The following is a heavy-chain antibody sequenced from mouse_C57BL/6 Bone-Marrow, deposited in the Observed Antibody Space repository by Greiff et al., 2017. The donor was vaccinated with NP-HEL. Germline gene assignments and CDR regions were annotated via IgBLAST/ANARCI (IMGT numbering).Heavy chain of an antibody. CDR2: INPNNGGT. Sequence: VQLQQSGPELVKPGASVKIPCKASGYTFTDYNMDWVKQSHGKSLEWIGDINPNNGGTIYNQKFKGKATLTVDKSSSTACMELRSLTSEDTAVYYCARSLLLPRGAWFAYWGQGTLVTVSA. D-gene: IGHD1-1*01. V-gene: IGHV1-18*01. CDR1: GYTFTDYN. CDR3: ARSLLLPRGAWFAY. J-gene: IGHJ3*01.